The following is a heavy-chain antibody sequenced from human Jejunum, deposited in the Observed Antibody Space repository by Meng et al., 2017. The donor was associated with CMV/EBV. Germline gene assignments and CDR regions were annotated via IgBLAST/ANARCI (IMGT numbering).Heavy chain of an antibody. V-gene: IGHV3-30*02. Sequence: VQRVESGGGVSLPRVALRLTCASSGFTVSAYGIHWGRQAPGKGLEWVAFVPHDGTSKYYADSVKGRFTISRDNSENTLYLQMSSLRAEDTAVYYCVKDVAYWGQGTLVTVSS. CDR2: VPHDGTSK. D-gene: IGHD2-21*01. CDR1: GFTVSAYG. CDR3: VKDVAY. J-gene: IGHJ4*02.